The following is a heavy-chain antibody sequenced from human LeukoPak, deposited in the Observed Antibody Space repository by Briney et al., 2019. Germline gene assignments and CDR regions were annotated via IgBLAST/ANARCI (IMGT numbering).Heavy chain of an antibody. V-gene: IGHV3-23*01. CDR1: GFTFSSYA. Sequence: GGSLRLSCAASGFTFSSYAMSWVRQAPGKGLEWVSAIGGSGGSTYYADSVKGRFTISRDNSKNTLYLQMNSLRAEDTAVYYCAKTLFAYVGAIGYWGQGTLVTVSS. D-gene: IGHD1-26*01. CDR3: AKTLFAYVGAIGY. J-gene: IGHJ4*02. CDR2: IGGSGGST.